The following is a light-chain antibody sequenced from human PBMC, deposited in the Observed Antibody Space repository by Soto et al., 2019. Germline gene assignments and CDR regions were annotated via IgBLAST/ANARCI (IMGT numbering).Light chain of an antibody. CDR3: QQYNVYPLT. CDR2: KAS. Sequence: QITQCPSTLSASVRDRVSITYRASQRISRWLAWYQQKPGEAPKLLIYKASNLESGVPSRFSGSESGTEFTLTISSLQPDDFATYFCQQYNVYPLTFGGGTKVDIK. J-gene: IGKJ4*01. CDR1: QRISRW. V-gene: IGKV1-5*03.